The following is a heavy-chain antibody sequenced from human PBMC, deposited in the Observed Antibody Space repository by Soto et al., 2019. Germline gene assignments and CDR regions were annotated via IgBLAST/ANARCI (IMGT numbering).Heavy chain of an antibody. V-gene: IGHV3-15*01. Sequence: GGSLRLSCAASGFTFSNAWMSWVRQAPGKGLEWVGRIKSKTDGGTTDYAAPVKGRFTISRDDSKNTLYLQMNSLKTEDTAVYYCTTDLWFGELTITYYMDVWGKGTTVTVSS. CDR3: TTDLWFGELTITYYMDV. CDR2: IKSKTDGGTT. D-gene: IGHD3-10*01. CDR1: GFTFSNAW. J-gene: IGHJ6*03.